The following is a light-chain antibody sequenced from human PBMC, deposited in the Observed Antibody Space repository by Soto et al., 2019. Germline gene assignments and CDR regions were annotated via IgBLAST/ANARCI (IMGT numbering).Light chain of an antibody. CDR3: QSYDSSLSGV. CDR1: SSNIGAGYD. J-gene: IGLJ1*01. V-gene: IGLV1-40*01. CDR2: GNS. Sequence: QPVLPQPPSVSGAPGQRVTISCTGSSSNIGAGYDVHWYQQFPGTAPKLLIYGNSNRPSGVPDRFSGSKSGTSASLAITGLQAEDEADYYCQSYDSSLSGVFGSGTKLTVL.